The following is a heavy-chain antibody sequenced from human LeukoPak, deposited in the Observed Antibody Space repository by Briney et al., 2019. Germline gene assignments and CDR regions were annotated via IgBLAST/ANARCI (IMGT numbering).Heavy chain of an antibody. D-gene: IGHD2-2*01. CDR2: IYPGDSDT. CDR3: ARIGYCSSTSCYWILDY. CDR1: GYSFTSYW. J-gene: IGHJ4*02. Sequence: GESLKISCKGSGYSFTSYWIGWVRQMPGKGVEWMGIIYPGDSDTRYSPSFQGQVTISADKSISTAYLQWSSLKASDTAMYYCARIGYCSSTSCYWILDYWGQGTLVTVSS. V-gene: IGHV5-51*01.